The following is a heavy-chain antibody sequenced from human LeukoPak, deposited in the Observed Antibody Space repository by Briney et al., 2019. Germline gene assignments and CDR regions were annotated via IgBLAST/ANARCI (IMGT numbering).Heavy chain of an antibody. CDR3: VRHPTIVVVPAAIDY. V-gene: IGHV3-23*01. CDR1: GFTFSSYA. CDR2: ISGSGGST. J-gene: IGHJ4*02. D-gene: IGHD2-2*02. Sequence: GGSLRLSCAASGFTFSSYAMSWVRQAPGKGLEWVSAISGSGGSTYYADSVKGRFTISRDNSKNTLYLQMNSLRVEDTAVYYCVRHPTIVVVPAAIDYWGQGTLVTVSS.